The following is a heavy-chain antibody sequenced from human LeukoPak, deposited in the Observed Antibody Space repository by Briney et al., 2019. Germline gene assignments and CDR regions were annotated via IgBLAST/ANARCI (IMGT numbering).Heavy chain of an antibody. D-gene: IGHD6-19*01. Sequence: GASVKVSCKASGYTFTSYGISWVRQAPGQGLEWMGWISAYNGNTNHAQKLQGRVTMTTDTSTSTAYMELRSLRSDDTAVYYCARDLPGIAVAGKGFDYWGQGTLVTVSS. CDR1: GYTFTSYG. J-gene: IGHJ4*02. V-gene: IGHV1-18*01. CDR3: ARDLPGIAVAGKGFDY. CDR2: ISAYNGNT.